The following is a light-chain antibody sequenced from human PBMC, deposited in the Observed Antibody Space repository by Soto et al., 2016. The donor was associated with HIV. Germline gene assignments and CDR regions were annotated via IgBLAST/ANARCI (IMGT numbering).Light chain of an antibody. V-gene: IGLV3-21*02. CDR3: QVWDSDRDHVV. CDR2: DDS. Sequence: SYVLTQPPSVSVAPGQTATITCGGNKIGSKLVHWYRQRPGRAPVLVIYDDSDRPSGIPERFSGSNSGNTATLTINTVEAGDEADYYCQVWDSDRDHVVFGGGTKLNVL. J-gene: IGLJ2*01. CDR1: KIGSKL.